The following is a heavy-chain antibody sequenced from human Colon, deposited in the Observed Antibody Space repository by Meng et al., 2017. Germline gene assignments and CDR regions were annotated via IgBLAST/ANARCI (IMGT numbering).Heavy chain of an antibody. CDR3: ARDLSRGSDDAFDI. CDR1: GFTSSSYE. Sequence: GGPLRSSCEAPGFTSSSYEMIWVRQAPGKGLEWVSNISPGGSTKYYADSVKGRFAVSRDNAKNSLYMQMNSLRVEDTAVYYCARDLSRGSDDAFDIWGQGTMVTVSS. CDR2: ISPGGSTK. D-gene: IGHD3-10*01. J-gene: IGHJ3*02. V-gene: IGHV3-48*03.